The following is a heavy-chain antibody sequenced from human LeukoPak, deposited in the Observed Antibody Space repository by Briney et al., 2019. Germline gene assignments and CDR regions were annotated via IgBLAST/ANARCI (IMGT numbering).Heavy chain of an antibody. CDR1: GGSFSGYY. V-gene: IGHV4-34*01. CDR3: ARLTPRYCSSTSCYKGYFQH. J-gene: IGHJ1*01. CDR2: INYSGST. Sequence: PSETLSLTCAVYGGSFSGYYWSWIRQPPGKGLEWIGEINYSGSTNYNPSLKSRVTISVDTSKNQFSLKLSSVTAADTAVYYCARLTPRYCSSTSCYKGYFQHWGQGTLVTVSS. D-gene: IGHD2-2*01.